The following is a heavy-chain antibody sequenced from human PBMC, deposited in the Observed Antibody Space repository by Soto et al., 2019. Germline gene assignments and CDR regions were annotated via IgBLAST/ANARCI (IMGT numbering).Heavy chain of an antibody. D-gene: IGHD6-13*01. V-gene: IGHV5-51*03. CDR1: GYSFTNYW. CDR3: ARHNRYSSTWFEGWFDP. J-gene: IGHJ5*02. CDR2: IHPGDSDT. Sequence: EVQLVQSGAEVKKAGESLKISCQGSGYSFTNYWVGWVRQIPGRGLEWMGIIHPGDSDTRYSPFFQGQVTISADKSISTAYLQWSSLKASDTAMYYCARHNRYSSTWFEGWFDPWGQGPLVTVSS.